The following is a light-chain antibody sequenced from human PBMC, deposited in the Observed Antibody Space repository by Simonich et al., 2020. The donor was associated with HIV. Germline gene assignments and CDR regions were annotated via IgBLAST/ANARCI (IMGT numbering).Light chain of an antibody. CDR2: DVS. J-gene: IGLJ2*01. CDR3: SSSTSSSTLV. Sequence: QSALTQPASVSGSPGQSITISCTGTSSDIGGYNYVSWYQQHPGKAPKLMIYDVSERPSGVSNRFSVSMSGNTASLTISGLQAEDEADYYCSSSTSSSTLVFGGGTKLTVL. V-gene: IGLV2-14*01. CDR1: SSDIGGYNY.